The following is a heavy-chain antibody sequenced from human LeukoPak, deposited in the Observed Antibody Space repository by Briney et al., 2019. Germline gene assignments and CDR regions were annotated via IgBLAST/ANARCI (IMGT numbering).Heavy chain of an antibody. CDR3: VKGGAYTTSSNFDY. J-gene: IGHJ4*02. CDR1: GFTFITYA. CDR2: ISSNGGST. V-gene: IGHV3-64D*06. D-gene: IGHD6-6*01. Sequence: GGSLRLSCSASGFTFITYAMHWVRQAPGKGLEYVSAISSNGGSTYYADFVKGRFTISRDNSKKTLYLQMSSLRAEDTAIYYCVKGGAYTTSSNFDYWGQGTLVAVSS.